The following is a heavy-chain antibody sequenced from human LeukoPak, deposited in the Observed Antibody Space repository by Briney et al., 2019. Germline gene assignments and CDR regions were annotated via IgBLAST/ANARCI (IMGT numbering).Heavy chain of an antibody. CDR1: GFTFSSYW. CDR3: ATDTGYSSSWYEGYYFDY. D-gene: IGHD6-13*01. CDR2: INSDGSST. Sequence: GGSPRLSCAASGFTFSSYWMHWVRQAPGKGLVWVSRINSDGSSTIYADSVKGRFTISRDNAKNTLYLQMNSLRAEDTAVYYCATDTGYSSSWYEGYYFDYWGQGTLVTVSS. V-gene: IGHV3-74*01. J-gene: IGHJ4*02.